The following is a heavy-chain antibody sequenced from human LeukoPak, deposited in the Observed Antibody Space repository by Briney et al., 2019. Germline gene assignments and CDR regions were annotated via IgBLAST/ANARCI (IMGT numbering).Heavy chain of an antibody. CDR2: IRYDGSNK. J-gene: IGHJ4*02. D-gene: IGHD6-19*01. V-gene: IGHV3-30*02. CDR1: GFTFSSYN. CDR3: AKDGLPHKGYSSGWYFDY. Sequence: GGSLRLSCAASGFTFSSYNMNWVRQAPGKGLEWVAFIRYDGSNKYYADSVKGRFTISRDNSKNTLYLQMNSLRAEDKAVYYCAKDGLPHKGYSSGWYFDYWGQGTLVTVSS.